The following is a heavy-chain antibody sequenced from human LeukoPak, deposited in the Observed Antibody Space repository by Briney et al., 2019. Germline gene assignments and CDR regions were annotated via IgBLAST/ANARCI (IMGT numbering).Heavy chain of an antibody. V-gene: IGHV4-4*02. Sequence: KPSETLSLTCGVSGGSISSSNWWSWVRQPPGKGLEWIGEIYRSGSTNYNPSLKSRVTISVDKSKNQFSLKLSSVTAADTAVYYCAREGGGYSRNNWFDPWGQGTLVTVSS. CDR2: IYRSGST. CDR1: GGSISSSNW. J-gene: IGHJ5*02. D-gene: IGHD2-2*03. CDR3: AREGGGYSRNNWFDP.